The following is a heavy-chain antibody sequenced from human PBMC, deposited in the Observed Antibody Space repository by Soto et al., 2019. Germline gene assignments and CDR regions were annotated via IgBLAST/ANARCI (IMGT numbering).Heavy chain of an antibody. Sequence: GGSLRLSCAASGFTFDDYAMHWVRQAPGKGLEWVSGISWNSDNMDYADSVKGRFIISRDNGKNSLYLHMNFLRPEDTAVYYCAKDGITTYGDFWTERDYFDYWGQGTPVTVSS. J-gene: IGHJ4*02. V-gene: IGHV3-9*01. CDR2: ISWNSDNM. CDR3: AKDGITTYGDFWTERDYFDY. CDR1: GFTFDDYA. D-gene: IGHD3-3*01.